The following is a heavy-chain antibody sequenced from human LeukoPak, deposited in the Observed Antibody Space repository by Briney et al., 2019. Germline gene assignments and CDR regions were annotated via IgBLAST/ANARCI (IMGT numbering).Heavy chain of an antibody. D-gene: IGHD6-13*01. V-gene: IGHV3-66*01. J-gene: IGHJ4*02. CDR2: IYTGGST. CDR1: GFTVSSNY. Sequence: PGGSLRLSCAASGFTVSSNYMSWVRQAPGKGLEWVSVIYTGGSTYYADSVKGRFTISRDNSKNTLYFQMDSLRAEDTAVYYCARGTAIAAVALRYYFDYWGQGTLVTVSS. CDR3: ARGTAIAAVALRYYFDY.